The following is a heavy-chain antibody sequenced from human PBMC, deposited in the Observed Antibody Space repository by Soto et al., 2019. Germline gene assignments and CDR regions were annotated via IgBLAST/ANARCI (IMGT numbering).Heavy chain of an antibody. J-gene: IGHJ6*02. CDR2: ISGSGDST. CDR3: AKDGFTMVRTYGMDV. CDR1: GFTSSSYA. D-gene: IGHD3-10*01. Sequence: GGSLRLSCAASGFTSSSYAMSWVRQAPGKGLEWVSAISGSGDSTYYADSVKGRFTISRDNSKNTLYLQMNSLRAEDTAVYYCAKDGFTMVRTYGMDVWGQGTTVTVSS. V-gene: IGHV3-23*01.